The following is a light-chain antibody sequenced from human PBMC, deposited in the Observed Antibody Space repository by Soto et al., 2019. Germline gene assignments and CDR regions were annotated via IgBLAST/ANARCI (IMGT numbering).Light chain of an antibody. CDR2: GAS. Sequence: EIVLTQSPATPSMYQGERASLFCRASQSVNNNFLAWYQQRPGQAPRLLVFGASSRAAGIPERFSGSGSGTDFALTVSRLEPEDFAVYYWQQYGNSPATFGQGTKVDIK. V-gene: IGKV3-20*01. J-gene: IGKJ1*01. CDR3: QQYGNSPAT. CDR1: QSVNNNF.